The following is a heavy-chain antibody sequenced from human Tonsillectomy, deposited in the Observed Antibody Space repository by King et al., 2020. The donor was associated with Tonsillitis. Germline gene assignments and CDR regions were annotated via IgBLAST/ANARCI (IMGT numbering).Heavy chain of an antibody. J-gene: IGHJ4*02. CDR3: ARGRDVWGSYRSRSDY. Sequence: VQLQQWGAGLLKPSATLSLTCAVYGGSFSGYYWSWIRQPPGKGLEWIGEINHSGSTNYNPSLKSRVTISVDTSKNQFSLKLSSVTAADTAVYYCARGRDVWGSYRSRSDYWGQGTLVTVSS. D-gene: IGHD3-16*02. CDR1: GGSFSGYY. CDR2: INHSGST. V-gene: IGHV4-34*01.